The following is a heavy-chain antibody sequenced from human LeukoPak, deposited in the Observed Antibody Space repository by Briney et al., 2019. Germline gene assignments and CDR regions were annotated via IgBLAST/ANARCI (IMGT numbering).Heavy chain of an antibody. D-gene: IGHD2-15*01. Sequence: SVKVSCKASGGTFSSYAISWVRQAPGQGLEWMGRIIPTLGIANYAQKFQGRVTITADKSTSTAYMELSSLRSEDTAVYYCASTLGYCSGGSCSPFDYWGQGTLVTVSS. CDR1: GGTFSSYA. CDR3: ASTLGYCSGGSCSPFDY. J-gene: IGHJ4*02. CDR2: IIPTLGIA. V-gene: IGHV1-69*04.